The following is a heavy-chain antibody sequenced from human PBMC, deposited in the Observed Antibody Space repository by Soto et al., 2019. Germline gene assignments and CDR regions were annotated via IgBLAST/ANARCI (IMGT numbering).Heavy chain of an antibody. Sequence: QVQLQESGPGLVSPSQTLSLTCTVSGDSISSGSHSWSWIRQHPGEGPEWIGRIFCSGRTSYNPYLKCRVIISSDTSKYQSSPRLGTATAADTAVYYCVRDRCVWGKGATV. J-gene: IGHJ6*03. CDR1: GDSISSGSHS. CDR3: VRDRCV. CDR2: IFCSGRT. V-gene: IGHV4-31*03. D-gene: IGHD2-8*01.